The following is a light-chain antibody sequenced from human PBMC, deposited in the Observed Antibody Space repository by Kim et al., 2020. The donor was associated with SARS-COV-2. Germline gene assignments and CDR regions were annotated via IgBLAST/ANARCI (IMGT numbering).Light chain of an antibody. CDR2: QDN. CDR1: KMGDKY. Sequence: SPGQTASITCSGYKMGDKYVSWYQQKPGQSPVVVIYQDNWRPSGIPERFSGSNSGNTATLTISGTQAMDEADYYCQAWDSSTHNYVFGAGTKVTVL. CDR3: QAWDSSTHNYV. V-gene: IGLV3-1*01. J-gene: IGLJ1*01.